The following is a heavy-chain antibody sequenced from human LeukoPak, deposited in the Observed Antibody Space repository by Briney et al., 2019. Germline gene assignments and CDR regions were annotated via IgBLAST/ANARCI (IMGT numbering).Heavy chain of an antibody. CDR1: AASFSSYA. J-gene: IGHJ4*02. CDR2: NIPIFGTA. D-gene: IGHD4-23*01. V-gene: IGHV1-69*05. Sequence: VASVNVSCTASAASFSSYAISWVRQAPGQGLEWMGRNIPIFGTANYAQKFQRRVTITTDESTSTAYMELSSLRSEDTAVYYCARVDGGNSEDYWGQGTLVSVSS. CDR3: ARVDGGNSEDY.